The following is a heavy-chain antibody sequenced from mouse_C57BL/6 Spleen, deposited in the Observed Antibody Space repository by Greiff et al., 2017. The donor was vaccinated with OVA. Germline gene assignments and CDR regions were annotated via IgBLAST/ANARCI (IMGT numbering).Heavy chain of an antibody. CDR2: INYDGSST. V-gene: IGHV5-16*01. CDR3: ARDQNWAYFDY. D-gene: IGHD4-1*01. J-gene: IGHJ2*01. CDR1: GFTFSDYY. Sequence: EVKLVESEGGLVQPGSSMKLSCTASGFTFSDYYMAWVRQVPEKGLEWVANINYDGSSTYYLDSLKSRFIISRDNAKNILYLQMSSLKSEDTATYYCARDQNWAYFDYWGQGTTLTVSS.